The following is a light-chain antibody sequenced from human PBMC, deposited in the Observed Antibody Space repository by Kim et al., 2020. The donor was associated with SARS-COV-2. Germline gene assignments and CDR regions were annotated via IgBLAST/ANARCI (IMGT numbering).Light chain of an antibody. CDR3: QHYGNSPPYT. CDR1: QSVSSY. V-gene: IGKV3-20*01. Sequence: EIVLTQSPGTLSLSPGERATLSCRASQSVSSYLAWYQQKPGQAPRLLIYGASNRATGIPDRFSGSGSETDFSLTISRLEPEDFAVYYCQHYGNSPPYTFGQGTKLEI. J-gene: IGKJ2*01. CDR2: GAS.